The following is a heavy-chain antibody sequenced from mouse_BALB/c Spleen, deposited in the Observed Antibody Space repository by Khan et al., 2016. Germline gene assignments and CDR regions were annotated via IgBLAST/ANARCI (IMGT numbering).Heavy chain of an antibody. V-gene: IGHV3-2*02. D-gene: IGHD4-1*02. Sequence: EVQLQESGPGLVKPSQSLSLTCTVTGYSITSDYAWNWIRQFPGNKLEWMGYISYSGSTSYNPSPKSRISITRDTSKNQFFLQLNSVTTEYTATYYCAINWDEEDYWGQGTLVTVSA. CDR2: ISYSGST. CDR3: AINWDEEDY. CDR1: GYSITSDYA. J-gene: IGHJ3*01.